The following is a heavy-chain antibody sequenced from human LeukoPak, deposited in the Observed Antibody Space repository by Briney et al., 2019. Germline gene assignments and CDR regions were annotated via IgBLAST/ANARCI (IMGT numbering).Heavy chain of an antibody. Sequence: GRSLRLSCAASGFTFSSYGMHWVRQAPGKGLEWVAVISNDGSTKKYADSVKGRFTISRDNSKNTLYLQMNSLRAEDTAVYYCARERLRRHPGYFDYWGQGTLVTVSS. D-gene: IGHD6-25*01. CDR1: GFTFSSYG. J-gene: IGHJ4*02. CDR3: ARERLRRHPGYFDY. CDR2: ISNDGSTK. V-gene: IGHV3-30*03.